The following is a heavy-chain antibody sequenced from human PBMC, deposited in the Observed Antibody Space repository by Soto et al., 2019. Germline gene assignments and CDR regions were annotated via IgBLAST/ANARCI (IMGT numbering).Heavy chain of an antibody. V-gene: IGHV1-69*13. CDR3: ASERTYFGDY. CDR1: GGTFSSYA. D-gene: IGHD3-9*01. CDR2: IIPIFGTA. Sequence: SVKVSCKASGGTFSSYAISWVRQAPGQGLEWMGGIIPIFGTANYAQKFQGRVTITADESTSTAYMELSSLRPEDTAVYYCASERTYFGDYWGQGTLVTVSS. J-gene: IGHJ4*02.